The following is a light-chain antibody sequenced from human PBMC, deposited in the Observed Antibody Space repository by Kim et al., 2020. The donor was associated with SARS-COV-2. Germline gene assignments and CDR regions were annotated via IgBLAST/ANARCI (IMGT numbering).Light chain of an antibody. CDR2: AAS. J-gene: IGKJ3*01. CDR3: QQGYSSPFT. V-gene: IGKV1-39*01. Sequence: DIQMTQSPSSLSASVGDRVTITCRTSQSISSHLNWYHQKPGRAPKLLISAASTLQGGVPSRFSGSGSEADFTLTISSLQPEDFATYFCQQGYSSPFTFGPGTKVDI. CDR1: QSISSH.